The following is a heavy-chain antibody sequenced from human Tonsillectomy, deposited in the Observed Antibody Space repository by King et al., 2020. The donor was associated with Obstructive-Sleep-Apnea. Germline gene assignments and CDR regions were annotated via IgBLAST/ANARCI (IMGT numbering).Heavy chain of an antibody. V-gene: IGHV4-31*03. Sequence: QLQESGPGLVTPSQTLSLTCTVSGGSIGSGGFYWSWIRQLPGRDLEWIGYIYNGKTSYYNPSLESRVTISAHTSKDQFSLKLTSVTAADTAVYYFARGHDRERGIFDYWGQGTLVTVSS. CDR2: IYNGKTS. D-gene: IGHD3-10*02. CDR3: ARGHDRERGIFDY. CDR1: GGSIGSGGFY. J-gene: IGHJ4*02.